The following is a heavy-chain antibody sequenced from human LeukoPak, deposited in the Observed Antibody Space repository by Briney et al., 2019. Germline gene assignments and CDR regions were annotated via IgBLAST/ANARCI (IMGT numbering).Heavy chain of an antibody. CDR3: ARHVRGMVRGVMGGTPDY. CDR1: GYSFTTYW. CDR2: IYPGDSDT. D-gene: IGHD3-10*01. Sequence: GVSLKISCKGSGYSFTTYWIGWVRQMPGKGLEWMGIIYPGDSDTRYSPSFQGQVTISADKSISTAYLQWSSLKASDTAIYYCARHVRGMVRGVMGGTPDYWGQGTLVTVSS. J-gene: IGHJ4*02. V-gene: IGHV5-51*01.